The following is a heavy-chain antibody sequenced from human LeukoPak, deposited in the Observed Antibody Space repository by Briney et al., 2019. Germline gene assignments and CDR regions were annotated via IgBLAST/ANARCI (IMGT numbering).Heavy chain of an antibody. J-gene: IGHJ6*03. D-gene: IGHD3-22*01. CDR1: GYSISSGYY. Sequence: PSETLSLTCTVSGYSISSGYYWGWIRQPPGKGLEWIGSIYHSGSTYYNPSLKSRVTISVDTSKNQFSLKLSSVTAADTAVYYCARNDYYSNYYYYMDVWGKGTTVTVSS. CDR2: IYHSGST. CDR3: ARNDYYSNYYYYMDV. V-gene: IGHV4-38-2*02.